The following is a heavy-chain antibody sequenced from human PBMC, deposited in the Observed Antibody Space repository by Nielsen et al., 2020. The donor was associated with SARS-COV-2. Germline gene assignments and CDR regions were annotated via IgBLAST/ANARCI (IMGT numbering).Heavy chain of an antibody. V-gene: IGHV3-20*01. Sequence: GESLKISCAASGFTFDDYAMHWVRQAPGKGLEWVSGINWNGGSTGYADSVKGRFTISRGNAKNSLYLQMNSLRAEDTALYHCATLAMDRMSYYYYGMDVWGQGTTVTVSS. CDR2: INWNGGST. D-gene: IGHD5-18*01. CDR1: GFTFDDYA. J-gene: IGHJ6*02. CDR3: ATLAMDRMSYYYYGMDV.